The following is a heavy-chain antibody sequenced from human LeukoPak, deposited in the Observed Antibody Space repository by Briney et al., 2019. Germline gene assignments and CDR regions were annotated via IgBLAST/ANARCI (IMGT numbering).Heavy chain of an antibody. J-gene: IGHJ4*02. CDR2: ISSSSSTI. CDR1: GFTFTRFW. Sequence: GGSLRLSCRASGFTFTRFWMSWVRQAPGKGLEWVSYISSSSSTIYYADSVKGRFTISRDNAKNSLYLQMNSLRDEDTAVYYCASGQWLIDYWGQGTLVTVSS. CDR3: ASGQWLIDY. V-gene: IGHV3-48*02. D-gene: IGHD6-19*01.